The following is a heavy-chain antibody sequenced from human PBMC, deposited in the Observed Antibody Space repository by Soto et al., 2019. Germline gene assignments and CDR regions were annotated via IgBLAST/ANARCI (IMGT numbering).Heavy chain of an antibody. D-gene: IGHD6-19*01. CDR2: IYYSGST. Sequence: SETLSLTCTVSGGSISSYYWSWIRQPPGKGLEWIGYIYYSGSTNYNPSLKSRVTISVDTSKNQFSLKLSSVTAADTAVYYCARDGLGVRKTSSRGWPNSAGRRGYFDYWGQGTMVTAST. V-gene: IGHV4-59*12. J-gene: IGHJ4*02. CDR3: ARDGLGVRKTSSRGWPNSAGRRGYFDY. CDR1: GGSISSYY.